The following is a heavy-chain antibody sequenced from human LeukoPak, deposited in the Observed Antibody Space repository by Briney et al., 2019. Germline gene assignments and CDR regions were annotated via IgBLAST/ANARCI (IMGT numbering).Heavy chain of an antibody. V-gene: IGHV3-30*02. Sequence: GGSLRLSCAASGFTFSSYGMHWVRQAPGKGLEWVAFIRYDGSNKYYADSVKGRFTISRDNSKNTLYLQMNSLRAEDTAVYYCAKDMLSFGELSYYMDVWGKGTTVTISS. CDR3: AKDMLSFGELSYYMDV. J-gene: IGHJ6*03. D-gene: IGHD3-10*01. CDR2: IRYDGSNK. CDR1: GFTFSSYG.